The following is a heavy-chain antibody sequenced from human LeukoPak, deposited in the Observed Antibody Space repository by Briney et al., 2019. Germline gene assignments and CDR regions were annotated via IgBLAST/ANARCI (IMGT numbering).Heavy chain of an antibody. CDR1: EFTFSSFE. Sequence: QPGGSLRLSCAASEFTFSSFEMNWVRQAPGKGLEWVSYISSSGSTIYHADSVKGRFTSSRDNAKNSLYLQMNSLRAEDTAVYYCARTVGATLDYWGQGTLVTVSS. CDR3: ARTVGATLDY. V-gene: IGHV3-48*03. J-gene: IGHJ4*02. CDR2: ISSSGSTI. D-gene: IGHD1-26*01.